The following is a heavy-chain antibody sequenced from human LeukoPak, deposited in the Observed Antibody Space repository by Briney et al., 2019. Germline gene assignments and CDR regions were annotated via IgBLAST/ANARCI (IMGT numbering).Heavy chain of an antibody. V-gene: IGHV3-53*01. Sequence: GGSLRLSCAASGFTVSSNYMSWVRQAPGEGLEWVSVIYSGGSTYYANSVKGRFTISRDISQNTVYLQMNSLRAEDTAVYYCAKDDEWLVPDYWGQGTLVTVSS. CDR1: GFTVSSNY. CDR2: IYSGGST. D-gene: IGHD6-19*01. J-gene: IGHJ4*02. CDR3: AKDDEWLVPDY.